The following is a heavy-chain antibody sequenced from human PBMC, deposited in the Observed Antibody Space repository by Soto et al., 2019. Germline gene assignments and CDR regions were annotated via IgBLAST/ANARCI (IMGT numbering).Heavy chain of an antibody. V-gene: IGHV3-33*01. D-gene: IGHD6-19*01. Sequence: QVHLVESGGGVDQPGRSLRLSCAASGFTFSSYGMHWVRQAPGKGLEWVAVIWYDGSNKYYPDSVRGRFTISRDNSKNMLYLQMNSLRAEDTAVYYCARAGSSGWSYFDYWGQGTLVTVSS. CDR1: GFTFSSYG. CDR3: ARAGSSGWSYFDY. CDR2: IWYDGSNK. J-gene: IGHJ4*02.